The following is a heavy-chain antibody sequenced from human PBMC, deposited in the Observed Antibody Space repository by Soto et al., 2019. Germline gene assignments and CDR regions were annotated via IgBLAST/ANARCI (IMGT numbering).Heavy chain of an antibody. CDR1: GFTFSSYD. J-gene: IGHJ3*02. D-gene: IGHD2-2*01. CDR2: IGTAGDT. V-gene: IGHV3-13*01. Sequence: EVQLVESGGGLVQPGGSLSLSCAASGFTFSSYDMQWVRQATGKGLEWVSAIGTAGDTYYPASVKGRFTISRENAKNSLYLQMNSLRAGDTAVYYCARQLGYCSSTSCLGAFDIWGQGTMVTVSS. CDR3: ARQLGYCSSTSCLGAFDI.